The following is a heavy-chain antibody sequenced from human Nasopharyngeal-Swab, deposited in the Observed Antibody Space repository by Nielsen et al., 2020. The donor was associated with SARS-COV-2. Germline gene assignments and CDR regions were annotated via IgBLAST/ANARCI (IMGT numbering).Heavy chain of an antibody. J-gene: IGHJ3*02. CDR2: ISFDGNNK. Sequence: GESLKISCAASGFTFSSYGMHWVRQAPGKGLDWVAVISFDGNNKYYADSVKGRFTISRDNSKNTLYVQMNSLRVEDTAVYYCARDWLTGNSIEALDIWGQGTLVTVSS. CDR1: GFTFSSYG. V-gene: IGHV3-30*03. D-gene: IGHD1-14*01. CDR3: ARDWLTGNSIEALDI.